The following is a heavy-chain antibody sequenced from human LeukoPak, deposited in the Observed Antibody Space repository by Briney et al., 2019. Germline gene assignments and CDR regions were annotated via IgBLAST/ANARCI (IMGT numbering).Heavy chain of an antibody. Sequence: ASVKVSCKASGYTFTSYYMHWVRQAPGQGLEWMGIISPRGGSTSYAQKFQGRVTMTRDTSTSTVYMELSSLRSEDTAVYYCAKEGGTHYYYYYYMDVWGKGTTVTVSS. CDR2: ISPRGGST. V-gene: IGHV1-46*01. J-gene: IGHJ6*03. D-gene: IGHD2-15*01. CDR3: AKEGGTHYYYYYYMDV. CDR1: GYTFTSYY.